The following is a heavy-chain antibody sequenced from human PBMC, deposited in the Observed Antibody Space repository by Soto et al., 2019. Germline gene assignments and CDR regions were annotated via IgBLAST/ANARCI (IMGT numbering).Heavy chain of an antibody. Sequence: ASVKVSCKASGYTFTGYYMHWVRQAPGQGLEWMGWINPNSGGTNYAQKFQGWATMTRDTSISTAYMELSRLRSDDTAVYYCARDLAAAASSDYWGQGTLVTVSS. D-gene: IGHD6-13*01. J-gene: IGHJ4*02. CDR1: GYTFTGYY. CDR2: INPNSGGT. V-gene: IGHV1-2*04. CDR3: ARDLAAAASSDY.